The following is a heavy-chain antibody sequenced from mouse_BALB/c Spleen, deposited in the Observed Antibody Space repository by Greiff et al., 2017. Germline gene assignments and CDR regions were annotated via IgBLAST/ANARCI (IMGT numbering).Heavy chain of an antibody. J-gene: IGHJ3*01. CDR2: IKPSNGGT. CDR3: TREAYYGSYEFAY. CDR1: GYTFTSYY. Sequence: QVQLQQSGADLVKPGASVKLSCTASGYTFTSYYMYWVKQRPGQGLEWIGVIKPSNGGTNFNEKFKSKATLTVDKSSCTAYMQLSSLTSEDSAGYYCTREAYYGSYEFAYWGQGALGTVS. D-gene: IGHD2-10*01. V-gene: IGHV1S81*02.